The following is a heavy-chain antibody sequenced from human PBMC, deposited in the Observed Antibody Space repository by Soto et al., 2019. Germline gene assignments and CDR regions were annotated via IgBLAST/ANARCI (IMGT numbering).Heavy chain of an antibody. CDR2: ISYDGSNK. CDR3: AKDGIQGQQLPRGYFDY. V-gene: IGHV3-30*18. J-gene: IGHJ4*02. D-gene: IGHD6-13*01. Sequence: SLRLSCAASGFTFSSYGMHWVRQAPGKGLEWVAVISYDGSNKYYADSVKGRFTISRDNSKNTLYLQMNSLRAEDTAVYYCAKDGIQGQQLPRGYFDYWGQGTLVTVSS. CDR1: GFTFSSYG.